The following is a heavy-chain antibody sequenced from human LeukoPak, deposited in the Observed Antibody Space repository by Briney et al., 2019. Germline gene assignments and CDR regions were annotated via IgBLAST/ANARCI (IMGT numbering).Heavy chain of an antibody. V-gene: IGHV3-73*01. CDR2: IRSKGNSYAT. J-gene: IGHJ6*03. D-gene: IGHD6-13*01. Sequence: GGSLRLSCAASGFTFSGSAMHWVRQASGKGLEWVGRIRSKGNSYATAYAASVKGRFTISRDDSKNTAYLQMNSLKTEDTAVYYCTRPRIAAARGIYYYYYYMDVWGKGTTVTVSS. CDR1: GFTFSGSA. CDR3: TRPRIAAARGIYYYYYYMDV.